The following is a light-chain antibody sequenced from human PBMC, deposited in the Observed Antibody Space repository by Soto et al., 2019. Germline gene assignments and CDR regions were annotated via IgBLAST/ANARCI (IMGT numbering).Light chain of an antibody. V-gene: IGKV1-39*01. Sequence: DIQMTQSPSSLSASVGDRVTITCRASQSISTYLNWYQQKPGKAPKLLIYTASNLLSGVPSRFSGSGSGTDFTLIITSLQPEDFATYYCHQSYSIEQPTFGGGTKVDIK. J-gene: IGKJ4*01. CDR2: TAS. CDR3: HQSYSIEQPT. CDR1: QSISTY.